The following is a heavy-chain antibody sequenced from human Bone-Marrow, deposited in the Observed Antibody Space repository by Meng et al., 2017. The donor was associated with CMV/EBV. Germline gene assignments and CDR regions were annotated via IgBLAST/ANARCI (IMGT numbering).Heavy chain of an antibody. V-gene: IGHV1-46*01. CDR1: GYTFTSYY. Sequence: GYTFTSYYRDWVRQATGQGLEWMGIINPSGGSTSYAQKFQGRVTMTRDTSTSTVYMELSSLRSEDTAVYYCAREGGGAAAGSYYFDYWGQGTLVTVSS. CDR3: AREGGGAAAGSYYFDY. D-gene: IGHD6-13*01. J-gene: IGHJ4*02. CDR2: INPSGGST.